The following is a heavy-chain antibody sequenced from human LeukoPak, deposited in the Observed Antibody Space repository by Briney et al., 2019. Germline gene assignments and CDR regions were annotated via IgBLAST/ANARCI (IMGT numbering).Heavy chain of an antibody. CDR1: GGSFSGYY. CDR2: INHSGST. Sequence: PSETLSLTCAVYGGSFSGYYWSWIRQPPGKGLEWIGEINHSGSTNYNPSLKSRVTISTDTSKNQFSLRLTSVTAADTAVYYCARLLGSHINYFDPWGQGTLVTVSS. D-gene: IGHD2-21*01. J-gene: IGHJ5*02. CDR3: ARLLGSHINYFDP. V-gene: IGHV4-34*01.